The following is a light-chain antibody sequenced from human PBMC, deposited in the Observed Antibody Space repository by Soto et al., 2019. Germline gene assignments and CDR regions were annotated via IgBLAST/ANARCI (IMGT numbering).Light chain of an antibody. J-gene: IGKJ1*01. CDR3: HQYYSYSVT. V-gene: IGKV1-8*01. CDR1: QGISSY. Sequence: AIRMTQSPSSFSASTGDRVTITCRASQGISSYLAWYQQKPGKAPKLLIYAASTLQSGVPSRFSGSGSGTDFTLTISCLQSEDFATYYCHQYYSYSVTFGQGTKVEIK. CDR2: AAS.